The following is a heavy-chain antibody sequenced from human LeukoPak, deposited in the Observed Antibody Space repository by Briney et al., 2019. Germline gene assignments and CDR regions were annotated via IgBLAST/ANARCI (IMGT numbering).Heavy chain of an antibody. CDR2: ISSRGHGGTT. CDR1: GFTFGDFA. V-gene: IGHV3-49*03. Sequence: PGRSLRLSCTGSGFTFGDFAMSWFRLAPGRGLDWIGFISSRGHGGTTDYAASLKGRFIISRDDSKSIAYLQVDSLKTEDTAVYYCGRNYHSYSYDCWGQGTLVTVSS. D-gene: IGHD5-18*01. J-gene: IGHJ4*02. CDR3: GRNYHSYSYDC.